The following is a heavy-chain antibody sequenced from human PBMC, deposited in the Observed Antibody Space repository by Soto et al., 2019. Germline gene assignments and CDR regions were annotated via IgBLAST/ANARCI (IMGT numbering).Heavy chain of an antibody. V-gene: IGHV3-30*03. CDR1: GFTFSSYG. J-gene: IGHJ4*02. CDR2: ISYDGSNK. Sequence: QVQLVESGGGVVQPGRSLRLSCAASGFTFSSYGMHWVRQAPGKGLEWVAVISYDGSNKYYADSVKGRFTISRDNSKNTLYLQMNSLRAEDTAVYYCASPTIFGVLAPGYWGQGTLVTVSS. D-gene: IGHD3-3*01. CDR3: ASPTIFGVLAPGY.